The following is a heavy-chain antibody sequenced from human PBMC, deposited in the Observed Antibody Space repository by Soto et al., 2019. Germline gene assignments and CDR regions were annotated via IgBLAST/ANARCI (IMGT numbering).Heavy chain of an antibody. CDR1: GDSVSSNSAG. CDR3: TGITWFRGLDV. CDR2: TYYKSKWNN. V-gene: IGHV6-1*01. J-gene: IGHJ6*02. D-gene: IGHD3-10*01. Sequence: PSHTLSLTCVISGDSVSSNSAGWNWIRQSPSRGLEWLGRTYYKSKWNNDYALSVKSRITINPDTSKNQFSLHLYSVTPEDTAVYYCTGITWFRGLDVWGQGNPVTVSS.